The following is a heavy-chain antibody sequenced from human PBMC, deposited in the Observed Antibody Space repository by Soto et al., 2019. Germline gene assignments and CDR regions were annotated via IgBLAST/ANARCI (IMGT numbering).Heavy chain of an antibody. CDR3: ARDRASAALSYSHS. Sequence: SETLSLTCTVSGGSISSYYWSWIRQPPGKGLEWIGYIYYSGSSNYNPSLKSRVTISVDTSKNQFSLKLSSVTAADTAVYYCARDRASAALSYSHSRGQGTPVTVSS. CDR1: GGSISSYY. CDR2: IYYSGSS. D-gene: IGHD3-16*01. V-gene: IGHV4-59*01. J-gene: IGHJ4*02.